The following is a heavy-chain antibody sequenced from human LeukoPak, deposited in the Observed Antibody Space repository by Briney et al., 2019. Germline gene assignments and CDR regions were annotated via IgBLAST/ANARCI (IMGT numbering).Heavy chain of an antibody. D-gene: IGHD2-2*01. CDR3: TTAGVGGYRSSTSCYEFDY. Sequence: TGGSLRLSCAASGFTFSNAWMSWVRQAPGKGLEWVGRIKSKTDGGTTDYAAPVKGRFTISRDDSKNTLYLQMNSLKTEDTAVYYCTTAGVGGYRSSTSCYEFDYWGQGTLVTVSS. V-gene: IGHV3-15*01. J-gene: IGHJ4*02. CDR1: GFTFSNAW. CDR2: IKSKTDGGTT.